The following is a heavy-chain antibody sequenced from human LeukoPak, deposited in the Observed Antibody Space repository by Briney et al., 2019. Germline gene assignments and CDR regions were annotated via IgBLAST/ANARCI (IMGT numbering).Heavy chain of an antibody. Sequence: ASVTVSCKASGYTFTSYGISWVRQAPGQGLEWMGWISAYNGNTNYAQKLQGRVTMTTDTSTSTAYMELSSLRSEDTAVYYCATRYCSGGSCPNYYYYYINVWGKGTTVTISS. CDR3: ATRYCSGGSCPNYYYYYINV. CDR2: ISAYNGNT. V-gene: IGHV1-18*01. CDR1: GYTFTSYG. D-gene: IGHD2-15*01. J-gene: IGHJ6*03.